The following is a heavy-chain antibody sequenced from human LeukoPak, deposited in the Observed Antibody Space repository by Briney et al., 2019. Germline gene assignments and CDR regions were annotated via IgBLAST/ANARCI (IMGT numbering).Heavy chain of an antibody. J-gene: IGHJ4*02. CDR2: IRHDGSDK. CDR1: GFMFSSYW. V-gene: IGHV3-7*01. Sequence: PGGSLRLSCAASGFMFSSYWMTWVRQAPGKGLEWMANIRHDGSDKYYVDSVKGRVTMSRDNAQNTLLLQMDSLRVEDTAVYHCVTHTRRSPGYYWGQGTLVTVST. D-gene: IGHD1-26*01. CDR3: VTHTRRSPGYY.